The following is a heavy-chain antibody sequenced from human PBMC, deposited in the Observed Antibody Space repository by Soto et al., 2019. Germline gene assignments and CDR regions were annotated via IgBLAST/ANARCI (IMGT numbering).Heavy chain of an antibody. CDR3: ARDLLSSLGVHYYYYGMDV. D-gene: IGHD3-10*01. V-gene: IGHV1-3*01. Sequence: ASVKVSCKASGYTFTSYAMHWVRQAPGQRLEWMGWINAGNGNTKYSQKFQGRVTITRDTSARTAYMELSSLRSEDTAVYYCARDLLSSLGVHYYYYGMDVWGQGTTVTVSS. CDR2: INAGNGNT. J-gene: IGHJ6*02. CDR1: GYTFTSYA.